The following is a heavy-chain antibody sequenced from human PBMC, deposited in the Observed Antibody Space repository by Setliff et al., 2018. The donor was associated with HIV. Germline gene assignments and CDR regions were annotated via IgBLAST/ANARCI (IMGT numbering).Heavy chain of an antibody. V-gene: IGHV4-38-2*01. CDR1: GYSISSGHY. J-gene: IGHJ6*03. Sequence: PSETLSLTCAVSGYSISSGHYWGWIRQPPGKGLEWIGSIYHSGTTYDNPSLKSRVTISVDTSKNQFSLKLSSVTAADTAVYYCARHGAYEAYYAYMDVWGKGTTVTVSS. D-gene: IGHD5-12*01. CDR2: IYHSGTT. CDR3: ARHGAYEAYYAYMDV.